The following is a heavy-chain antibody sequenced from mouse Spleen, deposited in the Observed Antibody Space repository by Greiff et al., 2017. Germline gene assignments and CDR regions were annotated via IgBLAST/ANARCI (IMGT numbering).Heavy chain of an antibody. Sequence: VQLQQSGAELARPGASVKLSCKASGYTFTSYGISWVKQRTGQGLEWIGEIYPRSGNTYYNEKFKGKATLTADKSSSTAYMELRSLTSEDSAVYFCAKIYYDYDKNAMDYWGQGTSVTVSS. D-gene: IGHD2-4*01. CDR1: GYTFTSYG. V-gene: IGHV1-81*01. CDR2: IYPRSGNT. CDR3: AKIYYDYDKNAMDY. J-gene: IGHJ4*01.